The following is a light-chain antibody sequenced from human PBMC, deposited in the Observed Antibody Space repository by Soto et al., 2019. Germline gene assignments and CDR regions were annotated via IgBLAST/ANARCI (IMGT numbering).Light chain of an antibody. V-gene: IGKV3-15*01. CDR1: QSVSSN. Sequence: EIVVRQSPATLSVSPVERATLSCRASQSVSSNLAWYQQKPGQAPRLLIYGASTRATGIPARFSGSGSGTEFTLTISSLQSEDFAVYYCQQYNNWPLTFGQGTKVDIK. J-gene: IGKJ1*01. CDR2: GAS. CDR3: QQYNNWPLT.